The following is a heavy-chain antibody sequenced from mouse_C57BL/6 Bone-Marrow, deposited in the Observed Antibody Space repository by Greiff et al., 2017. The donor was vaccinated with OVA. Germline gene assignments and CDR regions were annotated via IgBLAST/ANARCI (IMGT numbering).Heavy chain of an antibody. D-gene: IGHD1-1*01. Sequence: EVQRVESGGGLVKPGGSLKLSCAASGFTFSRYAMSWVRQTPEKRLEWVATISSGGSYTYYPDSVKGRFTISRDNAENTLYLQMSSLRSEDTAMFYCARHTDYYGSAPYFDYWGQGTTLTVSS. V-gene: IGHV5-9-3*01. CDR2: ISSGGSYT. J-gene: IGHJ2*01. CDR1: GFTFSRYA. CDR3: ARHTDYYGSAPYFDY.